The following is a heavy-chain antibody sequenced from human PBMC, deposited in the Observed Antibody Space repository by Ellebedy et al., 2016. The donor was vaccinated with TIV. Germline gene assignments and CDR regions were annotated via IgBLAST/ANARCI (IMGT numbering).Heavy chain of an antibody. D-gene: IGHD3-10*01. J-gene: IGHJ1*01. V-gene: IGHV3-11*03. Sequence: GESLKISXAASGFTFSDYYMSWIRQAPGKGLEWVSYISSSSSYTNYADSVKGRFTISRDNAKNSLYLQMNSLRAEDTAVYYCAKSSGFDAEYFQHWGQGTLVTVSS. CDR2: ISSSSSYT. CDR1: GFTFSDYY. CDR3: AKSSGFDAEYFQH.